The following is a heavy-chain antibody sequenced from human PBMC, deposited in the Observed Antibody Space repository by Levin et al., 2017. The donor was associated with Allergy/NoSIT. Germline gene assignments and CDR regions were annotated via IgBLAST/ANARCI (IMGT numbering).Heavy chain of an antibody. V-gene: IGHV5-51*01. CDR3: ARRRYYDSSGSGYYYGLDV. CDR2: IYPGDSDT. Sequence: GGSLRLSCQGSGYNFSTDWIAWVRQMPGKGLEWMGIIYPGDSDTRYSPSFQGQVTFSADTTISTAYLQWSSLEASDTATYFGARRRYYDSSGSGYYYGLDVWGEGTTVTVSS. D-gene: IGHD3-22*01. J-gene: IGHJ6*04. CDR1: GYNFSTDW.